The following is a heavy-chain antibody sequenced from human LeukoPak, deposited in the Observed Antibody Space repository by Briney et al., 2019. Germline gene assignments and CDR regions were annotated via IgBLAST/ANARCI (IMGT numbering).Heavy chain of an antibody. V-gene: IGHV3-7*01. CDR2: IKQDGSEK. CDR3: ARGTTMVRGVIITALDP. Sequence: GGSLRLSCAASGFTFSSYWMSWVRQAPGKGLEWVANIKQDGSEKYYVDSVKGRFTISRDNAKNSLYLQMNSLRAEDTAVYYCARGTTMVRGVIITALDPWGQGTLVTVSS. D-gene: IGHD3-10*01. CDR1: GFTFSSYW. J-gene: IGHJ5*02.